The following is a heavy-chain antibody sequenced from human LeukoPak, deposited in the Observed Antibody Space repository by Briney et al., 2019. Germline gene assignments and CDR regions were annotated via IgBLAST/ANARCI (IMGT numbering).Heavy chain of an antibody. CDR3: ARGKWELLPYFDY. Sequence: SETLSLTCTVSGGAISGYYWNWIRQPPGKGLEWIGYISHSGNANYNPSLKSRVTISIDTSKKQFSLKLSSVTAADTAVYYCARGKWELLPYFDYWGQGILVTLSS. J-gene: IGHJ4*02. V-gene: IGHV4-59*01. CDR1: GGAISGYY. CDR2: ISHSGNA. D-gene: IGHD3-22*01.